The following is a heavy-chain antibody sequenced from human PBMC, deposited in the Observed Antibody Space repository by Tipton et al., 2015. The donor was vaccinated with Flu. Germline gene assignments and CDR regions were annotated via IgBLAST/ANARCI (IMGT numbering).Heavy chain of an antibody. CDR3: ARDPVGAMSYFDY. D-gene: IGHD1-26*01. CDR2: IKPSGGST. J-gene: IGHJ4*02. CDR1: GYTFTSYY. Sequence: QVQLVQSGAEVKKPGASVKVSCKASGYTFTSYYMHWVRQAPGQGLEWMGIIKPSGGSTSYEQKFQGRVTMTRDTSTSTVYMELSSLRSEDTAVYYCARDPVGAMSYFDYWGQGTLVTVSS. V-gene: IGHV1-46*01.